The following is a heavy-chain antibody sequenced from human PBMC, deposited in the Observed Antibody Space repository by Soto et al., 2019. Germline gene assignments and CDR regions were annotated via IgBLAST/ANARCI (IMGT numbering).Heavy chain of an antibody. V-gene: IGHV1-8*01. D-gene: IGHD3-16*01. CDR3: ARVWGSIDY. Sequence: QVQLVQSGAEVKKPGASVKVSCKASGSTFSNYDINWVRQATGQGLEWMGWMNPKSGNTGFAQQFQGRVTMTRNTAISTAYMELSSLRSEDTAVYYCARVWGSIDYWGQGTLVTVSS. CDR2: MNPKSGNT. CDR1: GSTFSNYD. J-gene: IGHJ4*02.